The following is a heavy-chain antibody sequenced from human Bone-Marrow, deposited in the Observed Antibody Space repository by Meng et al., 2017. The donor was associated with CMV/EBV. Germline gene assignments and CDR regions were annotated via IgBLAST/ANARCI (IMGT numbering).Heavy chain of an antibody. V-gene: IGHV3-7*01. CDR2: IKQDGSEK. CDR3: ARDFWYCSSTSCPTRYFDL. D-gene: IGHD2-2*01. Sequence: GGSLRLSCAVSGFTFSSYWMSWVRQAPGKGLEWVANIKQDGSEKYYVDSVKGRFTISRDNAKNSLYLQMNSLRAEDTAVYYCARDFWYCSSTSCPTRYFDLWVRGTLVTVSS. CDR1: GFTFSSYW. J-gene: IGHJ2*01.